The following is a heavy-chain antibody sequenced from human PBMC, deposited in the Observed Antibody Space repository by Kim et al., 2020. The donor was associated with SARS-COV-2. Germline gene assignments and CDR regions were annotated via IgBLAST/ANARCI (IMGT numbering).Heavy chain of an antibody. CDR2: DDK. J-gene: IGHJ4*02. Sequence: DDKYYSTSLKTRLTISKDTSKNQVVLTMTNMDPVDTATYFCAREAVALLDYWGQGTLVTVSS. V-gene: IGHV2-70*01. D-gene: IGHD6-19*01. CDR3: AREAVALLDY.